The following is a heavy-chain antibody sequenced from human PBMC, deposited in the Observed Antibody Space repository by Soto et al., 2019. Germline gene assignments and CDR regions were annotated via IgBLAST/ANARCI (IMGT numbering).Heavy chain of an antibody. CDR3: ARAQFFGLPTATTFDY. Sequence: PSETLSLTCTVSGGSISSGGYYWSWIRQHPGKGLEWIGYIYYSGSTYYNPSLKSRVTISVDTSKNQFSLKLSSVTAADTAVYYCARAQFFGLPTATTFDYWGQGTLVTAPQ. J-gene: IGHJ4*02. CDR2: IYYSGST. D-gene: IGHD4-17*01. CDR1: GGSISSGGYY. V-gene: IGHV4-31*03.